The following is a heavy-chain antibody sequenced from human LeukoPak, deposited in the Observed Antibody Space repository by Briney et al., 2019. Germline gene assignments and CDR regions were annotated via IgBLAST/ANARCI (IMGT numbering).Heavy chain of an antibody. Sequence: ASVKVSCKASGYTFTSYGISWVRQAPGQGLEWMGWISVYNGNTNYAQKFQGRLTMTTDTSTSTAYMELRSLRSDDTAVYYCARVSGNWGGHAFDIWGQGTMVTVSS. CDR3: ARVSGNWGGHAFDI. J-gene: IGHJ3*02. V-gene: IGHV1-18*01. D-gene: IGHD1-26*01. CDR2: ISVYNGNT. CDR1: GYTFTSYG.